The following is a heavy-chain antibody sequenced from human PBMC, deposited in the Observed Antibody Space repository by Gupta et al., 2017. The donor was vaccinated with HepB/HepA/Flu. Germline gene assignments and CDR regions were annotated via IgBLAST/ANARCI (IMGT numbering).Heavy chain of an antibody. D-gene: IGHD6-19*01. CDR1: GFNFSGYS. J-gene: IGHJ2*01. CDR3: ARYPSRGWHLWSFYV. CDR2: ISGRGTYI. V-gene: IGHV3-21*06. Sequence: DVQREGSGGGLVEPGGSLRLSCDVSGFNFSGYSMNWVRQAPGKGLECVSSISGRGTYIYYAESAKGRFTITRDNAKNSLYLHMNSRGVEDTAVYYCARYPSRGWHLWSFYVWGPGNL.